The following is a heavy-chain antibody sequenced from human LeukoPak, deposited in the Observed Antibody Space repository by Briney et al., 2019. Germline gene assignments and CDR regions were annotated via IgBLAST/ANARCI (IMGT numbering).Heavy chain of an antibody. V-gene: IGHV1-8*01. CDR2: MNPNSGNT. Sequence: ASVKVSCKASGYTFPSYDIFCVRQATGQGLEWMGWMNPNSGNTGYSEKFRGRVTMTRQTSISTAYMELSSLKSDDTAVYYCARGRVGGKVVTYYMDVWGEGTTVTVSS. D-gene: IGHD2-21*02. CDR1: GYTFPSYD. J-gene: IGHJ6*03. CDR3: ARGRVGGKVVTYYMDV.